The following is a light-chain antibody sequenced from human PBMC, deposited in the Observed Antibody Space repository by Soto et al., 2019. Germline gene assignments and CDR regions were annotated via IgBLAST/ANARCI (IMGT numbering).Light chain of an antibody. CDR2: AAS. CDR3: QQSYSTPRT. CDR1: QSISSY. J-gene: IGKJ1*01. V-gene: IGKV1-39*01. Sequence: DIQMTQSPSSLSASVGDRVTITCRASQSISSYLNWYQQKPGKAPKLLIYAASRLQGGVPSRFSGSGSGTDFTLTISSLQPEDFATYYCQQSYSTPRTFGQGTKVEIK.